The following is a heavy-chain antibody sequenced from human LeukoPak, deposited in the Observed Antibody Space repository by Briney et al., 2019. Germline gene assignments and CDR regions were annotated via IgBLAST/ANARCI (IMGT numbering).Heavy chain of an antibody. D-gene: IGHD3-9*01. CDR3: ARWSANYDILTGYSTSV. V-gene: IGHV1-2*02. CDR1: GYNFKTHA. J-gene: IGHJ4*02. Sequence: ASVKVSCQASGYNFKTHAFSWVRQAPGQGLEWMGWINPNSGGTNYAQKFQGRVTMTRDTSISTAYMELSRLRSDDTAVYYCARWSANYDILTGYSTSVWGQGTLVTVSS. CDR2: INPNSGGT.